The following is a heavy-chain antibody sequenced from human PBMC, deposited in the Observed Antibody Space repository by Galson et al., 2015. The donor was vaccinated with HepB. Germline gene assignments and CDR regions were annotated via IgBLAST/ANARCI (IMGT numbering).Heavy chain of an antibody. CDR1: GFTFSGYW. V-gene: IGHV3-73*01. CDR2: IGSKANSYAT. D-gene: IGHD6-13*01. CDR3: TRMGDLSGYSSL. J-gene: IGHJ4*02. Sequence: SLRLSCAASGFTFSGYWMHWVRQAPGRGLEWIGRIGSKANSYATRYVASVRGRFTISRDDSKNTAFLQLNRLKTDDTAVYYCTRMGDLSGYSSLWGQGTLVTVSS.